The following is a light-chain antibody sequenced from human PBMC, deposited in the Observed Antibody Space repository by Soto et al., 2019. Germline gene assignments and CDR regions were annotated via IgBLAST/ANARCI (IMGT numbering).Light chain of an antibody. V-gene: IGKV3-11*01. J-gene: IGKJ3*01. CDR1: QSVSSY. Sequence: EIVLTQSPATLSLSPGERATLSCRASQSVSSYLAWYQQKPGRAPWLLIYDASNRATGIPARLSGSGSGTDVTLTISSLEPEDFAVYYCQQRSNWPHTFGPGTKVDIK. CDR3: QQRSNWPHT. CDR2: DAS.